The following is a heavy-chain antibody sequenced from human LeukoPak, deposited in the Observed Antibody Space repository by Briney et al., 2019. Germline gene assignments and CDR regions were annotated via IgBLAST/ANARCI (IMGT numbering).Heavy chain of an antibody. D-gene: IGHD1-26*01. J-gene: IGHJ4*02. CDR1: GGTFSSYA. CDR3: ATRLYGATLQDY. CDR2: IIPIFGTA. Sequence: SVKVSCKASGGTFSSYAISWVRQAPGQGLEWMGGIIPIFGTANYAQKFQGRVTITADESTSTAYMELSSLRSEDTAVYYCATRLYGATLQDYWGQGTLVTVSS. V-gene: IGHV1-69*13.